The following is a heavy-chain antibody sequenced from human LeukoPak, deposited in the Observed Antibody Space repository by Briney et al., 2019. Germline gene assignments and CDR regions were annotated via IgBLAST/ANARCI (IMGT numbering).Heavy chain of an antibody. CDR2: ISAYNGNT. J-gene: IGHJ4*02. D-gene: IGHD3-22*01. CDR1: GYTFTSYG. CDR3: ARRDHYYDSSGYPDY. V-gene: IGHV1-18*01. Sequence: ASVKVSCKASGYTFTSYGISWVRQAPGQGLEWMGWISAYNGNTNYAQKLQGRVTMTTDTSTSTAYTELRSLRSDDTAVYYCARRDHYYDSSGYPDYWGQGTLVTVSS.